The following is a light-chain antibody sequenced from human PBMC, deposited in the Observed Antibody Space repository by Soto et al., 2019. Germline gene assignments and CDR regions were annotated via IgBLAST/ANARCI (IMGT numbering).Light chain of an antibody. CDR1: QSISSY. Sequence: DIQMTQSPSSLSASVGDRITITCRASQSISSYLDWYQHRPGKAPSVLIYGPSNLQSGVPSRFSGSGSGTDLTLTISSLQPEDFAIYYCPQSYSVPWTFAQGPKVEVK. CDR3: PQSYSVPWT. V-gene: IGKV1-39*01. CDR2: GPS. J-gene: IGKJ1*01.